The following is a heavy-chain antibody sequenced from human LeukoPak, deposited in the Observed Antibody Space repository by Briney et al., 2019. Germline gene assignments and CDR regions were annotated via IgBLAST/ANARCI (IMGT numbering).Heavy chain of an antibody. CDR3: ARRALWFGGGYFDL. J-gene: IGHJ2*01. V-gene: IGHV4-34*01. D-gene: IGHD3-10*01. CDR1: GVSLSGYY. Sequence: SETLSLTCAVSGVSLSGYYWGWIRQTPGKGLEWIGEINHSGRTNYNPSLKSRVTISADTSKNQFSLKLSSVTAADTAVYYCARRALWFGGGYFDLWGRGTLVTVSS. CDR2: INHSGRT.